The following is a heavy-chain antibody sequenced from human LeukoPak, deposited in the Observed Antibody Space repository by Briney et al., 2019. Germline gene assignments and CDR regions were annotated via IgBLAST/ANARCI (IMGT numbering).Heavy chain of an antibody. CDR3: ARDRYYYDSSGSPDY. V-gene: IGHV3-11*01. J-gene: IGHJ4*02. CDR1: GFTFSDYY. CDR2: ISSSGSAI. Sequence: PGGSLRLSCAAFGFTFSDYYMSWIRQAPGKGLEWVSYISSSGSAIYYADSVKGRFTISRDNAKDSLYLQMNSLRAEDTAVYYCARDRYYYDSSGSPDYWGQGTLVTVSS. D-gene: IGHD3-22*01.